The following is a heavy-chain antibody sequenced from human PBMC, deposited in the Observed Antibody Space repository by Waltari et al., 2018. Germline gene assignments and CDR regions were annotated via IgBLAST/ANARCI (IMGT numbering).Heavy chain of an antibody. CDR2: VYYTGST. CDR1: GDSMSVGNYY. V-gene: IGHV4-31*03. D-gene: IGHD2-15*01. CDR3: ARGGEYCSGAICSPCTWFEP. Sequence: QVQLQESGPGLVKPSQTLSLTCSVSGDSMSVGNYYWSWIRQHPRKGLEWIGYVYYTGSTNYNPSLKSRVTISLDASKNQFSLKLSPVTAADTAVYYCARGGEYCSGAICSPCTWFEPWGLGLPVTVSS. J-gene: IGHJ5*02.